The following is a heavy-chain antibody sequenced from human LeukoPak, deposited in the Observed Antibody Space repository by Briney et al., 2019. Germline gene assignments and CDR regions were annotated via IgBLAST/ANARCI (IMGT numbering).Heavy chain of an antibody. Sequence: SETLSLTCTVSGGSISSYYWSWIRQPAGKGLEWIGRIYTSGSTNYNPSLKSRVTMSVDTSKNQFSLKLSSVTAADTAVYYCAGDLHSSSWSDFHNWFDPRGQGTLVTVSS. CDR3: AGDLHSSSWSDFHNWFDP. CDR1: GGSISSYY. D-gene: IGHD6-13*01. CDR2: IYTSGST. V-gene: IGHV4-4*07. J-gene: IGHJ5*02.